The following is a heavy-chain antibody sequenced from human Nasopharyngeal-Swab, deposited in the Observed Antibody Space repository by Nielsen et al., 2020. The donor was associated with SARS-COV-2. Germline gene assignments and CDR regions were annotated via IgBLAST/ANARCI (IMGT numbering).Heavy chain of an antibody. J-gene: IGHJ6*03. V-gene: IGHV3-30*18. CDR2: ISYDGSNK. CDR3: AKDRGGWGYSRPLTDYYYYYYMDV. D-gene: IGHD6-13*01. Sequence: WIRQPPGKGLEWVAVISYDGSNKYYADSVKGRFTISRDNSKNTLYLQMNSLRAEDTAVYYCAKDRGGWGYSRPLTDYYYYYYMDVWGKGTTVTVSS.